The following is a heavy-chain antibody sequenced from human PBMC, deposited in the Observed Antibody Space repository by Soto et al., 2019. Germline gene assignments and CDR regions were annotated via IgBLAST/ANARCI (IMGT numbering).Heavy chain of an antibody. CDR1: GYTFTGYY. J-gene: IGHJ3*02. CDR2: INPNSGGT. Sequence: QVQLVQSGAEVKKPGASVKVSCKASGYTFTGYYMHWVRQAPGQGLEWMGWINPNSGGTNYAQKFQGWVTMTRDTSISTAYMALSRLRSDDTAVYYCARYGNVAFSGSYRVGDAFDIWGQGTMVTVSS. CDR3: ARYGNVAFSGSYRVGDAFDI. V-gene: IGHV1-2*04. D-gene: IGHD1-26*01.